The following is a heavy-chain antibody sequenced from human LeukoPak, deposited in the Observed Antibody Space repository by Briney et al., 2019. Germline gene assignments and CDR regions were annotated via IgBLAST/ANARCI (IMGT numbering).Heavy chain of an antibody. CDR1: GFTFSSHA. Sequence: GGSLRLSCAASGFTFSSHAMSWVRPAPGKGLEWVSAISGSGGSTYYADSVKGRFTISRDNSKNTLYLQMNSLRAEDTAVYYCAKDTERFIAVAGTGSGGFDYWGQGTLVTVSS. D-gene: IGHD6-19*01. V-gene: IGHV3-23*01. CDR2: ISGSGGST. J-gene: IGHJ4*02. CDR3: AKDTERFIAVAGTGSGGFDY.